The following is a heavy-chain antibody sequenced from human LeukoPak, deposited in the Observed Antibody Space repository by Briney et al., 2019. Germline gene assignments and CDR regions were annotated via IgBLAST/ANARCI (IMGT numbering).Heavy chain of an antibody. CDR3: AKDLHYGSGSYYKNAAYYYYGMDV. CDR1: GFTFSSYG. Sequence: GSLRLSCAASGFTFSSYGMHWVRQAPGKGLEWVAVTSYDGSNKYYADSVKGRFTISRDNSKNTLYLQMNSLRAEDTAVYYCAKDLHYGSGSYYKNAAYYYYGMDVWGKGTTVTVSS. CDR2: TSYDGSNK. V-gene: IGHV3-30*18. J-gene: IGHJ6*04. D-gene: IGHD3-10*01.